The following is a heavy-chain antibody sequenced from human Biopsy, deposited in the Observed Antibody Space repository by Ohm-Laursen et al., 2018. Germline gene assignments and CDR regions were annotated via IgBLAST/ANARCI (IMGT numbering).Heavy chain of an antibody. J-gene: IGHJ6*02. CDR3: ARAGVGSDGTDSYYYGVDV. CDR2: ISPSGATT. D-gene: IGHD5-24*01. Sequence: GASVTVSCKSSGNTFATYHIHWVRQAPGQGLEWMGVISPSGATTSFSQKFQGRITMTRDTSTGTVYMDLNSLGSEDTAVYYCARAGVGSDGTDSYYYGVDVWGPGTTVTVSS. V-gene: IGHV1-46*01. CDR1: GNTFATYH.